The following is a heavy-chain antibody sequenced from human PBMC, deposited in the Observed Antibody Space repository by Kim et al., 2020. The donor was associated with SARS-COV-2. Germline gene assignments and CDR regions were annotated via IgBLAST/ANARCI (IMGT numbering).Heavy chain of an antibody. CDR3: AKDQVVVAATVFCAFDI. CDR1: GFTFSSYA. CDR2: ISGSGGST. V-gene: IGHV3-23*01. J-gene: IGHJ3*02. Sequence: GGSLRLSCAASGFTFSSYAMSLVRQAPGKGLEWVSAISGSGGSTYYADSVKGRFTISRDNSKNTLYLQMNSLRAEDTAVYYCAKDQVVVAATVFCAFDIWGQGTMVTVSS. D-gene: IGHD2-15*01.